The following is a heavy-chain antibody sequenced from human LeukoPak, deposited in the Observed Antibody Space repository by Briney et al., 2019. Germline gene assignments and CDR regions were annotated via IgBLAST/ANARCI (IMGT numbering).Heavy chain of an antibody. J-gene: IGHJ3*02. D-gene: IGHD3-22*01. Sequence: SSETLSLTCTVSGGSISSYYWSWIRQPPGKGLEWIGYIYYSGSTNYNPSLKSRVTISVDTSKNQFSLKLSSVTAADTAVYYCARAPYYYDISGHLGYAFDIWGQGTMVTVSS. CDR1: GGSISSYY. CDR3: ARAPYYYDISGHLGYAFDI. CDR2: IYYSGST. V-gene: IGHV4-59*01.